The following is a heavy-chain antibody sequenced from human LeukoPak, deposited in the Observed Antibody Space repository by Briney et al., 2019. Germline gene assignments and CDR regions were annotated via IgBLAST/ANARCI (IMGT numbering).Heavy chain of an antibody. CDR3: ARQYSSGWFDY. Sequence: GESLKISCKGSGYSFTNYRIAWMRQMPGKGLEWMGIIYPGDSDTRYSPSFQGQVTISADKSISTAYLQWSSLKASDTAMYYYARQYSSGWFDYWGQGTLVTVSS. CDR2: IYPGDSDT. D-gene: IGHD6-19*01. J-gene: IGHJ4*02. CDR1: GYSFTNYR. V-gene: IGHV5-51*01.